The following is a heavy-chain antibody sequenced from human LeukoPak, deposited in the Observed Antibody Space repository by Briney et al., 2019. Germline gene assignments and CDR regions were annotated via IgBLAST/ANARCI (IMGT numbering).Heavy chain of an antibody. Sequence: PSETLSLTCTVSGDSISSSGYYWGWIRQSPGKGLEWIGTIYYSGNTYYNPSLKSRVTISVDTSKNQFSLKLSSVTAADTAVYYCARDHCSSTSCPGWFDPWGQGTLVTVSS. CDR1: GDSISSSGYY. J-gene: IGHJ5*02. V-gene: IGHV4-39*07. CDR3: ARDHCSSTSCPGWFDP. CDR2: IYYSGNT. D-gene: IGHD2-2*01.